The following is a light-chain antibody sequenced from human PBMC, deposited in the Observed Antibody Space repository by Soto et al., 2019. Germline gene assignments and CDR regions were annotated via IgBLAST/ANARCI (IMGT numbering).Light chain of an antibody. V-gene: IGKV3-15*01. Sequence: EIVMTQSPDTLSVSPGERATLSCRASQSVSSNLAWYQQKPGQGPRLLIYGASSRATGIPARFSGSGAGTEVTLPITSLQSEDCAVYYCQQYNYWPPYPFGQGTKLEI. J-gene: IGKJ2*01. CDR2: GAS. CDR3: QQYNYWPPYP. CDR1: QSVSSN.